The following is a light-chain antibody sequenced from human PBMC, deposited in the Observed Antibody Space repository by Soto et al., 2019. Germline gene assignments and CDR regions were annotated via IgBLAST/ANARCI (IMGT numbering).Light chain of an antibody. J-gene: IGKJ3*01. CDR3: QQSYSTPYIT. CDR2: AAS. V-gene: IGKV1-6*01. Sequence: AIQMTQSPSSLSASVGDRVTITCRASQGIRNDLGWYQQKPGKAPKLLIYAASSLQSGVPSRFSGSGSGTDFTLTISSLQPEDFATYYCQQSYSTPYITFGPGTKVDIK. CDR1: QGIRND.